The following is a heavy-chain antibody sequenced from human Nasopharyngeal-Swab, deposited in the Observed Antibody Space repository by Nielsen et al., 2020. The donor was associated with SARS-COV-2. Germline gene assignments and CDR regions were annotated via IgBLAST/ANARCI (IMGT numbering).Heavy chain of an antibody. D-gene: IGHD3-10*01. J-gene: IGHJ6*02. CDR2: IYYSGST. Sequence: SVTLSLTCTVSGGSISSSSYYWGWIRQPPGKGLEWIGSIYYSGSTYYNPSLKSRVTISVDTSKNQFSLKLSSVTAADTAVYYCARHRGIYYYYYGMDVWGQGTTVTVSS. CDR3: ARHRGIYYYYYGMDV. CDR1: GGSISSSSYY. V-gene: IGHV4-39*01.